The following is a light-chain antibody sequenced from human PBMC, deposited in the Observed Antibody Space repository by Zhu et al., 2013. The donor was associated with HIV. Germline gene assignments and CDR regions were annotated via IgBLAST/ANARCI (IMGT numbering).Light chain of an antibody. J-gene: IGKJ3*01. CDR1: QSVSSN. CDR2: GAS. CDR3: QQYGSSFT. Sequence: EIVMTQSPATLSVSPGERATLSCRASQSVSSNLAWYQQKPGQAPRLLIYGASTRATGIPARFSGSGSGTEFTLTISRLEPEDFAVYYCQQYGSSFTFGPGTKVDI. V-gene: IGKV3-15*01.